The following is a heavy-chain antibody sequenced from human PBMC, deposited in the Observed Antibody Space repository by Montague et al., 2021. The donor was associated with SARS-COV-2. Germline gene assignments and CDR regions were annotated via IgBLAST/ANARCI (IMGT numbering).Heavy chain of an antibody. CDR1: GFTFSAYA. D-gene: IGHD3-10*01. V-gene: IGHV3-23*01. J-gene: IGHJ4*02. Sequence: SLRLSCAASGFTFSAYAMNWVRQAPGRGLEWVAGVSGGAGNTYYADSVKGRFTIPRDNSKKALYLQLNTLRPEDTAVYYCAKGMDRMVQGIIIWKNGDYFDYWGQGTLVAVSS. CDR2: VSGGAGNT. CDR3: AKGMDRMVQGIIIWKNGDYFDY.